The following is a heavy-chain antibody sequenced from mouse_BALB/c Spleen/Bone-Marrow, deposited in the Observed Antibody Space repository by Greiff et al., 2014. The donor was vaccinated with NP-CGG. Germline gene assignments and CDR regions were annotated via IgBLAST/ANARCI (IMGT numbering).Heavy chain of an antibody. V-gene: IGHV3-2*02. J-gene: IGHJ2*01. Sequence: VQLQQSGPGLVKPSQSLSLTCTVTGYSITSDYAWNWIRQFPGNKLEWMGYISYSGSTSYNPSLKSRISITRDTSKNQFFLQLNSVTAEDTATYYCARWNGNYYFDYWGQGTTLTVSS. CDR3: ARWNGNYYFDY. CDR2: ISYSGST. CDR1: GYSITSDYA. D-gene: IGHD2-1*01.